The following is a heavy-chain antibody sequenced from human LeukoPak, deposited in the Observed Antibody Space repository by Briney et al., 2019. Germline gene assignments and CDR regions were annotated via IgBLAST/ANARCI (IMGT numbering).Heavy chain of an antibody. Sequence: ASVKVSCKASGYTFTSYGISWVRQAPGQGLEWMGWISAYNGNTNYAQKPQGRVTMTTDTSTSTAYMELRSLRSDDTAVYYCARDLRVSRVAVAGMGDSYWGQGTLVTVSS. J-gene: IGHJ4*02. CDR2: ISAYNGNT. CDR1: GYTFTSYG. CDR3: ARDLRVSRVAVAGMGDSY. D-gene: IGHD6-19*01. V-gene: IGHV1-18*04.